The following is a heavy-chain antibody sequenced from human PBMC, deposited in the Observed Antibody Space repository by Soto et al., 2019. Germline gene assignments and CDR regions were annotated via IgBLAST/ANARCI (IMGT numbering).Heavy chain of an antibody. Sequence: SETLSLTCTGSGGSISSGDYYWSWIRQPPGKGLEWIGYIYYSGSTYYNPSLKSRVTISVDTSKNQFSLKLSSVTAADTAVYYCARTVSGGSYYFDYWGQGTLVTVSS. J-gene: IGHJ4*02. V-gene: IGHV4-30-4*01. CDR2: IYYSGST. CDR1: GGSISSGDYY. D-gene: IGHD3-16*01. CDR3: ARTVSGGSYYFDY.